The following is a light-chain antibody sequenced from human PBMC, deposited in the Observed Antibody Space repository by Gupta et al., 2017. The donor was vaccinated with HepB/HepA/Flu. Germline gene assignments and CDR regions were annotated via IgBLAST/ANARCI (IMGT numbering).Light chain of an antibody. J-gene: IGKJ4*01. CDR2: DAS. CDR1: QDIDNY. Sequence: DIQMTQSPSSLSAFVGDRVTITCQASQDIDNYLNWYHQKPGKAPKLLLYDASNLQTGVPSRFSGSGSGTDFSLTISSLQPEEIGTYYCQQGYNHPLTFGGGTXVEI. CDR3: QQGYNHPLT. V-gene: IGKV1-33*01.